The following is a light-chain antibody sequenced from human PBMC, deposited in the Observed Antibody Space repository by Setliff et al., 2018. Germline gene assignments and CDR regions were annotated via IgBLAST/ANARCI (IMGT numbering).Light chain of an antibody. CDR2: EVT. J-gene: IGLJ2*01. CDR3: SSYAGSNNFGV. CDR1: SSDVGGYNS. Sequence: QSALTQPPSASGSPGQSVTISCTGTSSDVGGYNSVSRYQQHPGKAPKLMIYEVTYRPSGVPDRFSGSKSGNTASLTVSGLQAEDEADYYCSSYAGSNNFGVFGGGTKVTVL. V-gene: IGLV2-8*01.